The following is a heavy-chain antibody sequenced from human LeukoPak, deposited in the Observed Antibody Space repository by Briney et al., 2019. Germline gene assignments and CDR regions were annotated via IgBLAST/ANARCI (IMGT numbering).Heavy chain of an antibody. V-gene: IGHV4-39*07. CDR2: IYYRGGT. CDR1: GGSISSYY. J-gene: IGHJ6*03. D-gene: IGHD6-6*01. Sequence: SETLSLTCTVSGGSISSYYWGWIRQPPGKGLEWIGSIYYRGGTYYSPSLKSRVTISVDTSKNQFSLKLSSVTAADTAVYYCARDRGIAARPGYYYYYYMDVWGKGTTVTVSS. CDR3: ARDRGIAARPGYYYYYYMDV.